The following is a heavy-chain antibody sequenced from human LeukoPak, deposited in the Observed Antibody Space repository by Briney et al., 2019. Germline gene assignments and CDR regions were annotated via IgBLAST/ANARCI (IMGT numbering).Heavy chain of an antibody. Sequence: HPGGSLRLSCAASGFTFSSYAMSWVRQAPGKGLEWGSSITSSGAATYYADSVKGRFTISRDNSDNTLYLQMNSLRAEDTAVYYCAKDRPNYYGSNGHYYKLNGDCWGQGTLVTVSS. V-gene: IGHV3-23*01. D-gene: IGHD3-22*01. CDR2: ITSSGAAT. J-gene: IGHJ4*02. CDR3: AKDRPNYYGSNGHYYKLNGDC. CDR1: GFTFSSYA.